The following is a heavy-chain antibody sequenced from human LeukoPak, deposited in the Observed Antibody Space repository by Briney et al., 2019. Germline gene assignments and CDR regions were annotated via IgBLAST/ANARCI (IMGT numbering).Heavy chain of an antibody. Sequence: ASVKVSCKASGVTFIAYYMHWVRQAPGQGLEWMGIINPSGGSTSYAQKFQGRVTMTRDMSTSTVYMELSSLRSEDTAVYYCATEAIVVVDYDRPLDYWGQGTLVTVSS. D-gene: IGHD3-22*01. CDR3: ATEAIVVVDYDRPLDY. CDR1: GVTFIAYY. V-gene: IGHV1-46*01. J-gene: IGHJ4*02. CDR2: INPSGGST.